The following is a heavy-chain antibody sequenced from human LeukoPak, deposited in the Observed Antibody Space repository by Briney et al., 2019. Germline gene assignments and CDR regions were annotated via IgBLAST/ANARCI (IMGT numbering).Heavy chain of an antibody. CDR1: GDSVSSNSAA. J-gene: IGHJ4*02. V-gene: IGHV6-1*01. Sequence: SQTLSLTCAISGDSVSSNSAAWNWTRQSPSRGLEWLGRTYYRSKWYIDYAVSVKSRISINPDTSKNLFSLHLNSVTPEDTAVYYCVRILPGASYSFDYWGQGTLVTVSS. CDR3: VRILPGASYSFDY. CDR2: TYYRSKWYI. D-gene: IGHD4/OR15-4a*01.